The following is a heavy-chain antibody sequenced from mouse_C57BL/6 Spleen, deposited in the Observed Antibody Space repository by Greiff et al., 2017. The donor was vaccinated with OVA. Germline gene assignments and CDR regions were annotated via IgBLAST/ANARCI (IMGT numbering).Heavy chain of an antibody. D-gene: IGHD1-1*01. Sequence: QVQLQQPGTELVKPGASVKLSCKASGYTFTSYCMHWVKQRPGQGLEWIGNINPSNGGTNYNEKFKSKATLTVDKSSSTAYMQLSSLTSEDSAVYYCARYTTVAWYYCDYWGQGTTLTVSS. CDR3: ARYTTVAWYYCDY. CDR1: GYTFTSYC. V-gene: IGHV1-53*01. J-gene: IGHJ2*01. CDR2: INPSNGGT.